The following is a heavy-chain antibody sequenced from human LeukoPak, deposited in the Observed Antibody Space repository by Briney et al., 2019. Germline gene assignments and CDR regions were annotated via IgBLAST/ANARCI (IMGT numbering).Heavy chain of an antibody. J-gene: IGHJ4*02. D-gene: IGHD5-18*01. V-gene: IGHV4-31*03. Sequence: SETLSPTCTVSGGSLSSGNYYWSWIRQHPGMGLEWIGYIYCSESTYYNPSLKSRVTISVDTSTTQFSLKLSSVTAADTAVYYCARGRGSSYDYYFDSWGQGTPVTVSS. CDR1: GGSLSSGNYY. CDR2: IYCSEST. CDR3: ARGRGSSYDYYFDS.